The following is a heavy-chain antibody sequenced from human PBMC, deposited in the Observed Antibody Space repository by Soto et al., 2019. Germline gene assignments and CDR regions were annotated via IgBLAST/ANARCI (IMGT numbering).Heavy chain of an antibody. CDR1: GFIFSAYN. V-gene: IGHV3-48*02. CDR3: AREIAEADFDY. CDR2: ISTSSRTI. Sequence: QPGGSLRLSXAASGFIFSAYNINWVRQAPGKGLEWISYISTSSRTIYYADSVKGRFTISRDNARNSVYLQMNSLRDEETAVYYCAREIAEADFDYWGQGALVTVS. D-gene: IGHD6-13*01. J-gene: IGHJ4*02.